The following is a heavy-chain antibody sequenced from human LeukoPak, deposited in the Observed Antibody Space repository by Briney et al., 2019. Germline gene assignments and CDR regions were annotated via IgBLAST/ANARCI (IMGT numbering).Heavy chain of an antibody. CDR3: ARGLYYYYYMDA. CDR2: IIPIFGTA. CDR1: GGTFSSYA. J-gene: IGHJ6*03. V-gene: IGHV1-69*05. Sequence: SVKVSCKASGGTFSSYAISWVRQAPGQGLEWMGGIIPIFGTANYAQKFQGRVTITTDESTSTAYMELSSLRSEDTAVYYCARGLYYYYYMDAWGKGTTVTVSS.